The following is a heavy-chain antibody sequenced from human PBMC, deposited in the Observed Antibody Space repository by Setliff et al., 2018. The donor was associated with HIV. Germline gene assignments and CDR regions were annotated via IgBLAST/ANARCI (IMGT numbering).Heavy chain of an antibody. D-gene: IGHD3-10*01. J-gene: IGHJ5*02. Sequence: SSETLSLTCAVSGGPLNSRNWWSWVRQPPGKGLEWIGEVFHSGSAKSNASLRIRVMISVDTSKNQFSLKLSDVTAADTAVYYCAGDHVFGSRTGFDPWGPGSLVIVSS. CDR1: GGPLNSRNW. V-gene: IGHV4-4*02. CDR2: VFHSGSA. CDR3: AGDHVFGSRTGFDP.